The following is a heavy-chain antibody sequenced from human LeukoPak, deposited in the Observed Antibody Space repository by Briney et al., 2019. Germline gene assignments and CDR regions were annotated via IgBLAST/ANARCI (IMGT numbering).Heavy chain of an antibody. CDR1: GYTFTSYG. CDR2: ISAYNGNT. J-gene: IGHJ4*02. V-gene: IGHV1-18*01. CDR3: AREHYGDYSISYDY. Sequence: AASVKVSCKASGYTFTSYGISWVRQAPGQGLEWMGWISAYNGNTNYAQKLQGRVTMTTDTSTSTAYMELRSLRSDDTPVYYCAREHYGDYSISYDYWGQGTLVTVSS. D-gene: IGHD4-17*01.